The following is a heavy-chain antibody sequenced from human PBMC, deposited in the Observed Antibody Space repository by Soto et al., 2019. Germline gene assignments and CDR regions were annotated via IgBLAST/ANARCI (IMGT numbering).Heavy chain of an antibody. CDR1: GYTFTGYY. D-gene: IGHD3-22*01. CDR2: INPNSGGT. V-gene: IGHV1-2*02. CDR3: ARRSWFQSNRFDP. Sequence: ASVKVSCKASGYTFTGYYMHWVRQAPGQGLEWMGWINPNSGGTNYAQKFQGRVTMTRDTPISTAYMELSRLRSDDTAVYYCARRSWFQSNRFDPWGQGTLVTVSS. J-gene: IGHJ5*02.